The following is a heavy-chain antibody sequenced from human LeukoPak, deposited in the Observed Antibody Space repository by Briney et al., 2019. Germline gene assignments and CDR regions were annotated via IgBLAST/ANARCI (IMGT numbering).Heavy chain of an antibody. CDR2: ISGSGDST. CDR1: EFTFSNYA. V-gene: IGHV3-23*01. CDR3: ARDYYGSYYYYYYMDV. J-gene: IGHJ6*03. Sequence: GGSLRLSCAASEFTFSNYAMSWVRQAPGKGLEWVSSISGSGDSTYYADSVKGRFTISRDNSKNTLYLQMNSLRAEDTAVYYCARDYYGSYYYYYYMDVWGKGTTVTVSS. D-gene: IGHD3-10*01.